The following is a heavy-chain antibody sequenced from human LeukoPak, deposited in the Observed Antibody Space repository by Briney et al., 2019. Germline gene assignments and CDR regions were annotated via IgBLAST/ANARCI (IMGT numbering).Heavy chain of an antibody. CDR3: AREAKSNSSFTSATKPNWFDP. CDR1: GYTFTGYY. J-gene: IGHJ5*02. CDR2: INTNSGGT. D-gene: IGHD5-24*01. Sequence: ASVKVSCNASGYTFTGYYMHWVRQAPGQGLEWMGWINTNSGGTNYAQKFQGRVTMTRDTSISTAYMELSRLRSEDTGVYYCAREAKSNSSFTSATKPNWFDPWGQRGLVTHSS. V-gene: IGHV1-2*02.